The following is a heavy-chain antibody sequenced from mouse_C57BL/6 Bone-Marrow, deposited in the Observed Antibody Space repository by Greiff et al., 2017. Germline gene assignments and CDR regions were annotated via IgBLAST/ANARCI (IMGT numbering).Heavy chain of an antibody. Sequence: EVQLVESGAELVRPGASVKLSCTASGFNIKDDYMHWVKQRPEQGLEWIGWIDPENGDTEYASKFQGKATITADTSSNTAYLQLSSLTSEDTAVYYCTTREDYYGSSYWYFDVWGTGTTVTVSS. CDR1: GFNIKDDY. D-gene: IGHD1-1*01. CDR3: TTREDYYGSSYWYFDV. V-gene: IGHV14-4*01. CDR2: IDPENGDT. J-gene: IGHJ1*03.